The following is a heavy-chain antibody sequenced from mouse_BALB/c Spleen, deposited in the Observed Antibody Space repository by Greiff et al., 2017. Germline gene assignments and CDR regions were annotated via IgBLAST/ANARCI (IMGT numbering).Heavy chain of an antibody. Sequence: EVHLVESGGGLVQPGGSLKLSCAASGFTFSSYGMSWVRQTPDKRLELVATINSNGGSTYYPDSVKGRFTISRDNAKNTLYLQMSSLKSEDTAMYYCARVGSSDAMDYWGQGTSVTVSS. CDR1: GFTFSSYG. CDR2: INSNGGST. D-gene: IGHD1-1*01. V-gene: IGHV5-6-3*01. J-gene: IGHJ4*01. CDR3: ARVGSSDAMDY.